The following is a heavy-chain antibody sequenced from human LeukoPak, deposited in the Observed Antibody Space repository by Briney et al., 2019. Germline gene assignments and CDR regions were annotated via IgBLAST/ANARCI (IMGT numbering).Heavy chain of an antibody. Sequence: ASVKVSCKASGYTFTSYAMHWVRQAPGQRLEWMGWINAGNGNTKYSQRFQGRVTITRDTSASTAYMELSSLRSEDTAVYYCASGLWFGELLYPPDYWGQGTLVTVSS. D-gene: IGHD3-10*01. J-gene: IGHJ4*02. CDR2: INAGNGNT. CDR1: GYTFTSYA. CDR3: ASGLWFGELLYPPDY. V-gene: IGHV1-3*01.